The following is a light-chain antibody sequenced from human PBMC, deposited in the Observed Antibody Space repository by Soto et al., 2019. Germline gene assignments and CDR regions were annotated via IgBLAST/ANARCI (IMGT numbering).Light chain of an antibody. J-gene: IGKJ1*01. CDR1: QSVSSSY. CDR3: QQFGSSSWT. Sequence: EVVLTQSPGTLSLSPGERATLSCRASQSVSSSYLAWYQQKPGQAPRLLIYGASTRATGIPYRFSGSGSGTDFTLTINRLEPEDFAVYYCQQFGSSSWTFGQGTKVEIK. V-gene: IGKV3-20*01. CDR2: GAS.